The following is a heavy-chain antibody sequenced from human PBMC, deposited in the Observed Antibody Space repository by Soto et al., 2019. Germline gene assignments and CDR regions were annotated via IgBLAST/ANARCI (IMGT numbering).Heavy chain of an antibody. D-gene: IGHD2-2*01. CDR3: ARGRPRSVPPFYYYGGEV. V-gene: IGHV1-69*06. CDR1: GGTFSTYV. CDR2: VIPMSGSS. Sequence: QVQLVQSGAEVKKPGSSVKVSCKASGGTFSTYVISWVRQAPGQGLEWMGRVIPMSGSSNYAQKFQGRVTITADKDTSIAYMEVRSLRSEDTAVYYCARGRPRSVPPFYYYGGEVWGQGNTVIVS. J-gene: IGHJ6*02.